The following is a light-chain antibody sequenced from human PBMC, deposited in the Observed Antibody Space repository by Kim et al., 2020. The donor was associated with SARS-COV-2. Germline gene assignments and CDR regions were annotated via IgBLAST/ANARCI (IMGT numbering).Light chain of an antibody. V-gene: IGKV1-33*01. CDR1: QDISNY. Sequence: DIQMTQSPSSLSASVGDRVTITCQASQDISNYLNWYKQKPGKAPKLLIYDASNLETGVPSRFSGSGSGTDFTFTISSLQPEDIATYYCQQYDNLYTFGQGTKLEI. J-gene: IGKJ2*01. CDR3: QQYDNLYT. CDR2: DAS.